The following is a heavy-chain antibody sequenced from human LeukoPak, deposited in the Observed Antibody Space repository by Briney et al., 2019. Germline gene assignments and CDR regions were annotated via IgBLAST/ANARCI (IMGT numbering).Heavy chain of an antibody. V-gene: IGHV4-34*01. CDR2: INHVGGT. CDR3: AIRGSYYALFH. Sequence: SETLSLTCGVHGGSLNDYFWTWIRQPPGKGLEWIGEINHVGGTNYSPSLRSRVTISIDTSKNQFSLKLTSVTAADTAVYYCAIRGSYYALFHWGQGTLVTVSS. CDR1: GGSLNDYF. J-gene: IGHJ4*02. D-gene: IGHD1-26*01.